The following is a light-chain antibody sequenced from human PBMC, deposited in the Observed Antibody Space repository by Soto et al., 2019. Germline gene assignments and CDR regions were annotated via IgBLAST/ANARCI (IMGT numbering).Light chain of an antibody. CDR3: QHYGSSPLT. CDR2: GVS. Sequence: EIVLTQSPGILSLSPGERATLSCRASQSVSSSYLAWYQQKPGQAPRLLIYGVSSRATGIPDRFSGSGSGTDFTLTISRLEPEDFAVYYCQHYGSSPLTFGGGTKVEIK. J-gene: IGKJ4*01. CDR1: QSVSSSY. V-gene: IGKV3-20*01.